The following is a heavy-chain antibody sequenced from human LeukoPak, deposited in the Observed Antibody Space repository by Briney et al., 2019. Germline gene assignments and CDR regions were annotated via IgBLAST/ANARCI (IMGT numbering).Heavy chain of an antibody. CDR3: AKHTSITYAHFDY. D-gene: IGHD2-2*01. Sequence: GASVKVSCKASGYTFTGYYMHWVRQAPGQGLEWMGWINPNSGGTNYAQKFQGRVTMTRDTSISTAYMELSRLRSDDTAVYYCAKHTSITYAHFDYWGQGTLVTVSS. J-gene: IGHJ4*02. CDR2: INPNSGGT. CDR1: GYTFTGYY. V-gene: IGHV1-2*02.